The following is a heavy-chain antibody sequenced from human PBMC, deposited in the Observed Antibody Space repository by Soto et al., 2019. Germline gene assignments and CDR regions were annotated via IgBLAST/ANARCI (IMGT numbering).Heavy chain of an antibody. J-gene: IGHJ4*02. V-gene: IGHV1-24*01. D-gene: IGHD3-22*01. Sequence: VASVKVSCKVSGYTLTELSMHWVRQAPGKGLEWMGGFDPEDGETIYAQKFQGRVTMTEDTSTDTAYMELSSLRSEDTAVYYCATGPTYYYDSSGYYWGQGTLVTVSS. CDR3: ATGPTYYYDSSGYY. CDR1: GYTLTELS. CDR2: FDPEDGET.